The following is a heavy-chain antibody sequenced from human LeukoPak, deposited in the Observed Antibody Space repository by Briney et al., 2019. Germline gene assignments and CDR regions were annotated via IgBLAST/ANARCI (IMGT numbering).Heavy chain of an antibody. CDR2: ISWNSGSI. V-gene: IGHV3-9*01. Sequence: GRSLRLCCAASGFTFDDYAMHWVRQAPGEGLEWVSGISWNSGSIGYADSVKGRFTISRDNAKNSLYLQMNSLRAEDTALYYCAKDPYYYDSSGYLDYWGQGTLVTVSS. J-gene: IGHJ4*02. CDR3: AKDPYYYDSSGYLDY. CDR1: GFTFDDYA. D-gene: IGHD3-22*01.